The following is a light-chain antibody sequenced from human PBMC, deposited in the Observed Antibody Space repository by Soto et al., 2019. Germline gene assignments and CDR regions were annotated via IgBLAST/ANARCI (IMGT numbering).Light chain of an antibody. J-gene: IGKJ1*01. CDR3: QQYNSWLWT. V-gene: IGKV3-15*01. CDR2: GAS. Sequence: EIVMTQSPATLSVSPGEGATLSCRASQSVSSKLAWYQQKPGQAPRLIIYGASTRANGIPARFSGSGSGTEFTLIISSLQSEDSAVYYCQQYNSWLWTFGQGTKVEIK. CDR1: QSVSSK.